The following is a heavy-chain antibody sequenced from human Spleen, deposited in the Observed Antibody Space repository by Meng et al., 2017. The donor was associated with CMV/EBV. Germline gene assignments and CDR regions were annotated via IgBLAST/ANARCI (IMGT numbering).Heavy chain of an antibody. J-gene: IGHJ3*02. CDR3: AKRKSDAFDI. CDR2: ILPSDSDT. CDR1: GDSFTTYW. V-gene: IGHV5-51*01. Sequence: GESLKISCKDSGDSFTTYWIGWVRQMPGKGLEWMGVILPSDSDTTYNPSFRGQVTISADKSISTTYLQWSSLKASDTAMYYCAKRKSDAFDIWGQGTMVTVSS.